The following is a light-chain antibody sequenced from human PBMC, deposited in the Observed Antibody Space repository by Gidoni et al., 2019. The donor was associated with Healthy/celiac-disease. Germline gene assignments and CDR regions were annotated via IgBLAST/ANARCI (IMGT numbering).Light chain of an antibody. CDR3: NSRDSSGNHVV. V-gene: IGLV3-19*01. Sequence: SAALTQDPAVSVALGQTVRITCQGDSLRSYYASWYQQKPGQAPVLVIYGKTNRPSGIPVRFSGSSSGNTASLTITGAQAEDEADYYFNSRDSSGNHVVFGGGTKLTVL. J-gene: IGLJ2*01. CDR2: GKT. CDR1: SLRSYY.